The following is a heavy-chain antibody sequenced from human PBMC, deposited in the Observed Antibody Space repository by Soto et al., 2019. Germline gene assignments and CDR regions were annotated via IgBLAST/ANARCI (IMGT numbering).Heavy chain of an antibody. V-gene: IGHV3-23*01. CDR1: GFSFTTYA. CDR2: ISSTGGAV. J-gene: IGHJ4*01. CDR3: ARIGELSFTDY. Sequence: GGSLRLSCAASGFSFTTYARNWVRQAPGKGLEWVSAISSTGGAVFYADSVKGRFTMSRDNPKNTLFLQMNSLRDDDTAVYYCARIGELSFTDYWGHGILVTVSS. D-gene: IGHD3-10*01.